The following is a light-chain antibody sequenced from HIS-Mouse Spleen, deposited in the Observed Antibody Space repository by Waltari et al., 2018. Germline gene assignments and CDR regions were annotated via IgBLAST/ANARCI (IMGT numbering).Light chain of an antibody. CDR3: QVWDSSSDHPYV. CDR2: DDS. V-gene: IGLV3-21*03. CDR1: NIGSKS. J-gene: IGLJ1*01. Sequence: SYVLTQPPSVSVAPGKTARITCGGNNIGSKSVHWYQQKPGQAPVLVVYDDSDRPSGIPEGFCGSNSGNTATLTISRVEAGDEADYYCQVWDSSSDHPYVFGTGTKVTVL.